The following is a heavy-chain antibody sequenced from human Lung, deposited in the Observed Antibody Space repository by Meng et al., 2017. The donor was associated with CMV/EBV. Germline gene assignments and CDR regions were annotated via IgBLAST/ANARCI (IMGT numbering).Heavy chain of an antibody. CDR1: GFTVSSNY. CDR2: IYSGGST. V-gene: IGHV3-66*02. CDR3: AREDGGD. J-gene: IGHJ4*02. D-gene: IGHD3-16*01. Sequence: GEAVKISCAASGFTVSSNYMSWVRQAPGKGLEWVSVIYSGGSTYYADSVKGRFTISRDNSKNTLYLQMNSLRAKDTAVYYCAREDGGDWGQGTLVTVSS.